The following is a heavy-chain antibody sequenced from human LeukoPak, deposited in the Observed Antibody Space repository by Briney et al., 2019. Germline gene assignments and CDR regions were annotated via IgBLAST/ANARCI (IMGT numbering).Heavy chain of an antibody. CDR3: AKGAMIVVVGGDYFDY. V-gene: IGHV3-23*01. J-gene: IGHJ4*02. CDR2: ISGSGGST. D-gene: IGHD3-22*01. CDR1: GFTFSSYA. Sequence: GGSLRLSCAASGFTFSSYAMSWVRQAPGKGLEWVSAISGSGGSTYYADSVKGRFTISRDNSNNTLYLQMNSLRAEDTAVYYCAKGAMIVVVGGDYFDYWGQGTLVTVSS.